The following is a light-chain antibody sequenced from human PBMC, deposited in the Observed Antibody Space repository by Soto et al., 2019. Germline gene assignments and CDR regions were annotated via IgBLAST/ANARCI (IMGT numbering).Light chain of an antibody. CDR1: GGDVGGYNY. Sequence: QSVLTQPPSASGSPGQSVTISCTGTGGDVGGYNYVSWYQQHPGKVPRLIIYDVNKRPSGVPDRFSGSKSDNTASLTDSGLQDEDEADYYCSSYAGFNNYVFGTGTKLTVL. CDR3: SSYAGFNNYV. V-gene: IGLV2-8*01. CDR2: DVN. J-gene: IGLJ1*01.